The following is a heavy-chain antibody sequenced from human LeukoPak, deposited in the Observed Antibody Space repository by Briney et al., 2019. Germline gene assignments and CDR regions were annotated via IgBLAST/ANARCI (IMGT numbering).Heavy chain of an antibody. J-gene: IGHJ4*02. Sequence: PGRSLRLSCAASGFTFSSYGMHWVRQAPGKGLEWVAVIWYDGSNKYYADSVKGRFTISRDNSKNTLYLQMSSLRAEDTAVYYCARVIRIAVAGTWGYFDYRGQGTLVTVSS. D-gene: IGHD6-19*01. CDR2: IWYDGSNK. V-gene: IGHV3-33*01. CDR1: GFTFSSYG. CDR3: ARVIRIAVAGTWGYFDY.